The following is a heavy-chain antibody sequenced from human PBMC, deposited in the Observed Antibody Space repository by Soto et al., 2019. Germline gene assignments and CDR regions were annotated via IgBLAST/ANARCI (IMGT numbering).Heavy chain of an antibody. D-gene: IGHD1-20*01. J-gene: IGHJ4*02. Sequence: GGSLRLSCAASGFTFKNFAMSWVRQTPGKGLEWVSAISGGGGSAYYADSVKGRFTISRDNSKNTLYLQMNSLRAEDTAVYYCAKGRYNWNPFDYWGQGTLVTVSS. CDR3: AKGRYNWNPFDY. CDR1: GFTFKNFA. CDR2: ISGGGGSA. V-gene: IGHV3-23*01.